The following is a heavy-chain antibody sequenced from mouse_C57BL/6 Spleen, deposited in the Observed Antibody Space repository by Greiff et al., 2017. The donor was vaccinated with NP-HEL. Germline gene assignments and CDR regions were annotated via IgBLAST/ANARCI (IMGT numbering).Heavy chain of an antibody. CDR1: GYAFTNYL. J-gene: IGHJ3*01. CDR2: INPGSGGT. Sequence: QVQLQQSGAELVRPGTSVKVSCKASGYAFTNYLIEWVKQRPGQGLEWIGVINPGSGGTNYNEKFKGKATLTADKSSSTAYMQLSSLTSEDSAVDFCAREAAPYDYDGFAYWGQGTLVTVSA. CDR3: AREAAPYDYDGFAY. D-gene: IGHD2-4*01. V-gene: IGHV1-54*01.